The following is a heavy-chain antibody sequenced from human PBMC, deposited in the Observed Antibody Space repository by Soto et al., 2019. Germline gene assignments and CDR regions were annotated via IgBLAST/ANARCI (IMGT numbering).Heavy chain of an antibody. CDR3: ARGNQYYYGSGSYYNNWFDP. V-gene: IGHV4-34*01. Sequence: PSETLSLTCAVYGGSFSGYYWSWIRQPPGKGLDWIGEINHSGSTKYNPSLKSRVTISVDTSKNQFSLKLSSVTAADTAVYYCARGNQYYYGSGSYYNNWFDPWGQGTLVTVSS. CDR1: GGSFSGYY. J-gene: IGHJ5*02. D-gene: IGHD3-10*01. CDR2: INHSGST.